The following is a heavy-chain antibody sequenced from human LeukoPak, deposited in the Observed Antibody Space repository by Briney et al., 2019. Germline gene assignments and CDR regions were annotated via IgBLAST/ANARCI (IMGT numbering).Heavy chain of an antibody. J-gene: IGHJ3*02. Sequence: GGSLRLSCAASGFTFISYWMHWVRQAPGKGLVWVSRMNGYGSSTDFADSVKGRFTISRDNSKNTLYLQMNSLRAEDTAVYYCARDPRSLYYYGSGSLDAFDIWGQGTMVTVSS. D-gene: IGHD3-10*01. CDR2: MNGYGSST. V-gene: IGHV3-74*01. CDR3: ARDPRSLYYYGSGSLDAFDI. CDR1: GFTFISYW.